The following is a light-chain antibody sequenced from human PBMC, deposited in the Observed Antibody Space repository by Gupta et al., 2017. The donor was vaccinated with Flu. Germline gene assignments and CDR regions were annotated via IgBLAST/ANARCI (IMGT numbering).Light chain of an antibody. J-gene: IGLJ2*01. Sequence: QSVLTQPPSASGTPGQRVTISCSGSSSNIGSNTVNWYQQLPATAPKLLIYSNNQRPPGVPDRFSGSKSGTSASLAISGLQAEDEADYYCAAWDDSLNGVVFGGGTKLTVL. CDR3: AAWDDSLNGVV. CDR2: SNN. V-gene: IGLV1-44*01. CDR1: SSNIGSNT.